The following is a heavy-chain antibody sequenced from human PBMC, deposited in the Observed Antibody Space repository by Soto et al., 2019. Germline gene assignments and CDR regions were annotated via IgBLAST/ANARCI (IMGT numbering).Heavy chain of an antibody. Sequence: QVQLVESGGALVKPGGSLRLSCAASGFTFSVYYMSWIRQAPGKGLEWVSYISSSDSTIYYADSVKGRFTISRDNAKNSLYMQMNSLRAEDTAVYYCARRYSYFDLWGRGTLVTVSS. CDR3: ARRYSYFDL. CDR1: GFTFSVYY. CDR2: ISSSDSTI. V-gene: IGHV3-11*01. J-gene: IGHJ2*01.